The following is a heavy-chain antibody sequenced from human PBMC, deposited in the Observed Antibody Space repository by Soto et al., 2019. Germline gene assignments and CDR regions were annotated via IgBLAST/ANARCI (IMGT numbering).Heavy chain of an antibody. V-gene: IGHV1-46*01. J-gene: IGHJ6*02. CDR3: ARDLAVALNEYYGMDX. CDR1: GYTFTSYY. CDR2: INPSGGST. Sequence: ASVKVSCKASGYTFTSYYMHWVRQAPGQGLEWMGIINPSGGSTSYAQKFQGRVTMTRETSTSTVYMELSSLRSEDTAVYYCARDLAVALNEYYGMDXWGQGTRVTVSX. D-gene: IGHD6-19*01.